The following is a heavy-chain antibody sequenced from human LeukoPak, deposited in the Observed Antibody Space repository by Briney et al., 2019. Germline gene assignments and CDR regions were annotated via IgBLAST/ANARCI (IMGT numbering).Heavy chain of an antibody. Sequence: SETLSLTCTVSGGSISGSGYYWGWIRQPPGKGLEWIGTIFYRGDTYYNPSLKSRVTISVDTSKNQFSLKLSSVTAADTAVYYCARGKGTLTGSQFDYWGQGTLVTVSS. V-gene: IGHV4-39*07. CDR3: ARGKGTLTGSQFDY. D-gene: IGHD3-9*01. CDR2: IFYRGDT. J-gene: IGHJ4*02. CDR1: GGSISGSGYY.